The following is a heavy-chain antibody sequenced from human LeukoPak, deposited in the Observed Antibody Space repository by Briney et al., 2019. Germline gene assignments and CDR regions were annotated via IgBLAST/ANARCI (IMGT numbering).Heavy chain of an antibody. Sequence: SETLSLTCNVSGGSISSYYWSWVRQPPGKGLEWIGYIYYSGSTNYNPSLKSRVTISVDTSKNQFSLKLSSVTAADTAVYCCARVAYYYDGSGYYDVYYFDYWGQGTLVTVSS. CDR1: GGSISSYY. CDR3: ARVAYYYDGSGYYDVYYFDY. J-gene: IGHJ4*02. CDR2: IYYSGST. V-gene: IGHV4-59*01. D-gene: IGHD3-22*01.